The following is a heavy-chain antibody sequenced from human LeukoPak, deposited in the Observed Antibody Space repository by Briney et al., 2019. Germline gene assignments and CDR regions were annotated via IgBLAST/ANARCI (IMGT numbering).Heavy chain of an antibody. J-gene: IGHJ4*02. D-gene: IGHD3-22*01. CDR1: GYSFTGYY. Sequence: ASVKVSCKASGYSFTGYYIHWVRQAPGQGLEWMGRVNSNIGDTYYAQKFRGRLAITRDKSITTVHMELSSLRSNDTAVYYCARDVLGYDSSASDWGQGTLVTVSS. V-gene: IGHV1-2*06. CDR3: ARDVLGYDSSASD. CDR2: VNSNIGDT.